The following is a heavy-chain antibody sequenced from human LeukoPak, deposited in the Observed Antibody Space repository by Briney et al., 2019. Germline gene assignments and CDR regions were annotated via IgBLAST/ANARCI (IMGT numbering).Heavy chain of an antibody. CDR3: ARDSYYDSSGYYSSEYFQH. D-gene: IGHD3-22*01. J-gene: IGHJ1*01. Sequence: GASVKVSCKASGYTFTGYYMHGVRQAPGQGLEWMGWINPNSGGTNYAQKFQGRVTMTRDTSISTAYMELSRLRSDDTAVYYCARDSYYDSSGYYSSEYFQHWGQGTLVTVSS. CDR1: GYTFTGYY. CDR2: INPNSGGT. V-gene: IGHV1-2*02.